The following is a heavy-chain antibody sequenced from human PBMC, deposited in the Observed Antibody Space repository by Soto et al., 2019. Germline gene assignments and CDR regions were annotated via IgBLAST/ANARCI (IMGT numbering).Heavy chain of an antibody. D-gene: IGHD6-6*01. Sequence: SVKVSCKAPGGTFSSYAISWVRQAPGQGLEWMGGIIPIFGTANYEQKFQGRVTITADESTSTAYMELSSLRSEDTAVYYCARVHIAARPTYFDYWGQGTLVTVSS. CDR3: ARVHIAARPTYFDY. CDR1: GGTFSSYA. V-gene: IGHV1-69*13. CDR2: IIPIFGTA. J-gene: IGHJ4*02.